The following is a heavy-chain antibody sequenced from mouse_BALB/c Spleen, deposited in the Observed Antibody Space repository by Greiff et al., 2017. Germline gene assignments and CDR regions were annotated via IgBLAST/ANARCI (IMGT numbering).Heavy chain of an antibody. CDR3: ARSDGSLWYFDV. CDR1: GYTFPSYV. J-gene: IGHJ1*01. D-gene: IGHD2-3*01. Sequence: EVKLVESGPELVKPGASVKMSCKASGYTFPSYVMHWVKQKPGQGLEWIGYINPYNDGTKYNEKFKGKATLTSDKSSSTAYMELSSLTSEDSAVDYCARSDGSLWYFDVGGAGTTVTVSS. V-gene: IGHV1-14*01. CDR2: INPYNDGT.